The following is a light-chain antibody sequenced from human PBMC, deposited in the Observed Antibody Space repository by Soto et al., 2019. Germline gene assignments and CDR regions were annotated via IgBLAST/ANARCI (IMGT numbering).Light chain of an antibody. CDR1: QSVSSY. V-gene: IGKV3-11*01. CDR3: QQRSNWIT. CDR2: DAS. J-gene: IGKJ5*01. Sequence: EIVLTQSPATLSLSPGERANLSCRASQSVSSYLAWYQQKPGQAPRLLIYDASNRATGIPARFSGSGSGTDFTLTISSLEPEDFAVYYCQQRSNWITFGKGTRLEIK.